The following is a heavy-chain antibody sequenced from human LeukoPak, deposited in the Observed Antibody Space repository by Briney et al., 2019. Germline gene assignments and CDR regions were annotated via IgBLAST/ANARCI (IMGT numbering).Heavy chain of an antibody. J-gene: IGHJ4*02. D-gene: IGHD3-3*01. CDR1: GFTFSSYA. CDR2: ISYDGSNK. CDR3: ARDGGLLEWFFDY. V-gene: IGHV3-30*04. Sequence: GGSLRLSCTASGFTFSSYAMHWVRQAPGKGLEWVAVISYDGSNKYYADSVKGRFTISRDNSKNTLYLQMNGLRAEDTAVYYCARDGGLLEWFFDYWGQGTLVTVSS.